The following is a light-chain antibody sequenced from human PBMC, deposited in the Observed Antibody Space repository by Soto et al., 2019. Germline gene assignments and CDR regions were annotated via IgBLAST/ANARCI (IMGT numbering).Light chain of an antibody. J-gene: IGLJ3*02. Sequence: QLVLTQSPSASASLGPSVKLTCTLSSGHSSYAIAWHQQQPEKAPRYLMKLNSDGSHSKGDGIPDRFSGSSSGAERYLTISSLQSEDEADYYCQTWGTGIHGVFGGGTKLTVL. CDR1: SGHSSYA. CDR2: LNSDGSH. V-gene: IGLV4-69*01. CDR3: QTWGTGIHGV.